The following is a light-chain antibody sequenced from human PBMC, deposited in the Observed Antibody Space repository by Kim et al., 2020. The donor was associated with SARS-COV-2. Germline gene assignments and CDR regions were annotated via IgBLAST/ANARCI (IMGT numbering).Light chain of an antibody. V-gene: IGLV3-1*01. CDR1: KLGDKY. J-gene: IGLJ2*01. CDR3: QAWDSSTAV. CDR2: QDS. Sequence: SVSPGQTASITCSGDKLGDKYACWYQQKPGQSPVPVIYQDSKRPSGIPERFSGSNSGNTATLTISGTQAMDEADYYCQAWDSSTAVFGGGTKLTVL.